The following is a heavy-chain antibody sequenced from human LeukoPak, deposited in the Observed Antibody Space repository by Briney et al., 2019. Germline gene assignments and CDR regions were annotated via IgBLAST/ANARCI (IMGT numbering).Heavy chain of an antibody. CDR2: IWYDGSNK. CDR3: ARDGGSSWDFDY. J-gene: IGHJ4*02. D-gene: IGHD6-13*01. Sequence: GGSLRLSCAASGFTFSSYGMHWVRQAPGKGLEWVAVIWYDGSNKYYADSVKGRFTISRDNSKNTLYLRMNSLRAEDTAVYYCARDGGSSWDFDYWGQGTLVTVSS. V-gene: IGHV3-33*01. CDR1: GFTFSSYG.